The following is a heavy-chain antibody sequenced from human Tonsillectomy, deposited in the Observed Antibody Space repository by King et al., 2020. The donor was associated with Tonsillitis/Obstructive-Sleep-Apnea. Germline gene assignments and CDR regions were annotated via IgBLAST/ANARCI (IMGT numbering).Heavy chain of an antibody. D-gene: IGHD6-13*01. CDR2: MNQDGSER. V-gene: IGHV3-7*03. J-gene: IGHJ4*02. CDR1: GFTFSSYW. Sequence: VQLVESGGGLVQPGGSLRLSCAASGFTFSSYWMSWVRQAPGKGLEWVANMNQDGSERYYVDSVKGRFTISRDNAKNSLYLQMNSLRAEDTAVYYCARDQGAAALRYFDYWGQGTLVTVSS. CDR3: ARDQGAAALRYFDY.